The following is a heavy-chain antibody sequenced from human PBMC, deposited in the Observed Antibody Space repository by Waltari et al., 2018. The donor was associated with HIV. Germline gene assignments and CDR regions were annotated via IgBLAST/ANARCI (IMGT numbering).Heavy chain of an antibody. CDR3: ARVSLAGWFDP. J-gene: IGHJ5*02. Sequence: QVQLRESGPGLVKPSQTLSLTCTVSGGSISSGSYSWSWIRQPAGKGLEWIGRVYTSGTTNYNPSLKSRVTISVDTSKNQISLKMRSVTAADTAVYYCARVSLAGWFDPWGQGTLVTVSS. CDR1: GGSISSGSYS. V-gene: IGHV4-61*02. CDR2: VYTSGTT. D-gene: IGHD6-19*01.